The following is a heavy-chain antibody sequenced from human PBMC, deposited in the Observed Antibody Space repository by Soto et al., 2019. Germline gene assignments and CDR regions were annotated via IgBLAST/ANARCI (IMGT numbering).Heavy chain of an antibody. CDR1: GFTFSGSA. CDR3: TSLTLIAARSY. J-gene: IGHJ4*02. CDR2: IRSKANSYAT. D-gene: IGHD6-6*01. Sequence: VQLVESGGGLVQPGGSLKLSCAASGFTFSGSAMHWVRQASGKGLEWVGRIRSKANSYATAYAASVKGRFTISRDDSKNTAYLQMNSLKTEDTAVYYCTSLTLIAARSYWGQGTLVTVSS. V-gene: IGHV3-73*01.